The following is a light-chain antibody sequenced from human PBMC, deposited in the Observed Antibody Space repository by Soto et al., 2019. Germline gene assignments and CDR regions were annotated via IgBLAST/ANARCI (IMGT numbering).Light chain of an antibody. CDR2: DVS. J-gene: IGLJ1*01. CDR1: SSDIGDYNY. Sequence: QSALTQPASVSGSPGQSITISCTGTSSDIGDYNYVSWYQQHPGKAPKLMIYDVSNWPSGISDRFSGSQSGNTASLTSSRLQAEDEADYYCSSYTTTGPVFGTGTKVTVL. V-gene: IGLV2-14*01. CDR3: SSYTTTGPV.